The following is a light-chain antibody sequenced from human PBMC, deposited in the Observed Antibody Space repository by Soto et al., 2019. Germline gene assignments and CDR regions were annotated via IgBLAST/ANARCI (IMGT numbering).Light chain of an antibody. CDR3: QQSYRTPQIT. CDR2: SAS. V-gene: IGKV3-20*01. J-gene: IGKJ5*01. CDR1: QSVSSNY. Sequence: EIVLTQSPGTLSLSPGERATLSCRASQSVSSNYLAWYQQKPGQAPRLFIYSASVLHSGVPSRFSGSGSETDFSLTINSLQSEDYATYFCQQSYRTPQITFGPGTRLDMK.